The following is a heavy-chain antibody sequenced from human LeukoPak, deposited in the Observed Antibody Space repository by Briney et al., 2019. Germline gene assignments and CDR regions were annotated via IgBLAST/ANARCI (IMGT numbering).Heavy chain of an antibody. D-gene: IGHD2-8*01. Sequence: ASETLSLTCTVSSGSISSYYWSWIRQPPGQGLEWIGEIHLSGRTNYNPSLNSRVTLALDTSKNHLSLSLTSVTAADTAVYYCSRENGAFSPFGYWGQGTLVTVPS. V-gene: IGHV4-59*12. J-gene: IGHJ4*02. CDR1: SGSISSYY. CDR3: SRENGAFSPFGY. CDR2: IHLSGRT.